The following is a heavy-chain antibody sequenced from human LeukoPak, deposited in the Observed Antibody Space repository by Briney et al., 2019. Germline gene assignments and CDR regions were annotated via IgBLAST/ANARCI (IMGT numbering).Heavy chain of an antibody. Sequence: GGSLRLSCAASGFTFSSYAMHWVRQAPGKGLEWVAVISYDGSNKYYADSVKGRFTISRDNSKNTLYLQMNSLRAEDTALYYCATRRGGWGQGTLVTVSS. V-gene: IGHV3-30-3*01. J-gene: IGHJ4*02. CDR1: GFTFSSYA. CDR2: ISYDGSNK. D-gene: IGHD3-10*01. CDR3: ATRRGG.